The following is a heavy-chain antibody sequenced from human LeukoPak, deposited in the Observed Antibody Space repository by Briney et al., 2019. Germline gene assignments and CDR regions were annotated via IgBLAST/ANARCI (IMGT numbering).Heavy chain of an antibody. CDR2: IYHSGST. V-gene: IGHV4-38-2*02. CDR1: GYSISSGYY. Sequence: SETLSLTCTVSGYSISSGYYWGGIRQPPGKGLEWIGSIYHSGSTYYNPSLKSRVTISVDTSKDQFSLKLSSVTAADTDVYYCTREYSSGWPGTFDYLGQGTLATVSS. J-gene: IGHJ4*02. CDR3: TREYSSGWPGTFDY. D-gene: IGHD6-19*01.